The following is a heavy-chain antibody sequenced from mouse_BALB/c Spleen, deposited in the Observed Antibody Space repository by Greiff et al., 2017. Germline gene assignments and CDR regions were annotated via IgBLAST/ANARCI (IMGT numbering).Heavy chain of an antibody. D-gene: IGHD1-1*01. J-gene: IGHJ2*01. CDR2: INPGSGGT. V-gene: IGHV1-54*03. CDR3: ARLYYGSSYDYFDD. Sequence: QVQLQQSGAELVRPGTSVKVSCKASGYAFTNYLIEWVKQRPGQGLEWIGVINPGSGGTNYNEKFKGKATLTADKSSSTAYMQLSSLTSDDSAVYFCARLYYGSSYDYFDDWGQGTTLTVSS. CDR1: GYAFTNYL.